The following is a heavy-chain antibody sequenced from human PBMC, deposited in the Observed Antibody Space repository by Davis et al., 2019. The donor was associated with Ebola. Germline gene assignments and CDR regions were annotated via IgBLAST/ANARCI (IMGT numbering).Heavy chain of an antibody. CDR3: AREFRDCSGGSCYSWRDYYYYGMDV. J-gene: IGHJ6*02. CDR1: GFTFSSYE. V-gene: IGHV3-48*03. Sequence: GESLKISCAASGFTFSSYEMNWVRQAPGKRLEWVSYISSSGTTIYYADSVKGRFTISRDNAKNSLYLQMNSLRAEDTAVYYCAREFRDCSGGSCYSWRDYYYYGMDVWGQGTTVTVSS. D-gene: IGHD2-15*01. CDR2: ISSSGTTI.